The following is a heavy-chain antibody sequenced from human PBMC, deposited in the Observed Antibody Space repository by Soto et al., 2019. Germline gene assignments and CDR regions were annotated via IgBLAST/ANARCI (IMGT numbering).Heavy chain of an antibody. Sequence: EVQLVESGGGLVQSGGSLRLSCAASGFTFSSNWMHWVRQAPGKGLVWVSRINSDGSIINYADSVKGRFTISRDNAKNTLYRQMNSLRAEDTAVYYCARASSTWYVSFDYWGQGILVTVSS. D-gene: IGHD6-13*01. CDR1: GFTFSSNW. J-gene: IGHJ4*02. V-gene: IGHV3-74*01. CDR3: ARASSTWYVSFDY. CDR2: INSDGSII.